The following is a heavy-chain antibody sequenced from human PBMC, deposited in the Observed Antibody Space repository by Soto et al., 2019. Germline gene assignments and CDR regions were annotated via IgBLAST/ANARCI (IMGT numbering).Heavy chain of an antibody. Sequence: SETLSLTCTVTGGAISGYYWTWIRQSDGEGLEWIGRIYSSGSTNYNPSLKSRVTISLDTSMNYFSLRLSSVTAADTAVYYCARGQRFSDWFDPWGQGTLVTVSS. CDR3: ARGQRFSDWFDP. CDR2: IYSSGST. V-gene: IGHV4-4*07. CDR1: GGAISGYY. D-gene: IGHD3-3*01. J-gene: IGHJ5*02.